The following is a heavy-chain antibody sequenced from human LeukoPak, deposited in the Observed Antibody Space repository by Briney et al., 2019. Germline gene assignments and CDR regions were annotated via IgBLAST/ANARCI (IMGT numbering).Heavy chain of an antibody. J-gene: IGHJ3*01. V-gene: IGHV1-18*01. Sequence: GASVKVSCKASGYTFSNYAISWVRQAPGQGLEWMGWIGAYNGNPDYTQSLQGRVTMTTDTSTSTAYMELGSLKSDDTAVYYCAREDPGGAFDVWGRGTMVTVS. CDR1: GYTFSNYA. CDR3: AREDPGGAFDV. D-gene: IGHD3-16*01. CDR2: IGAYNGNP.